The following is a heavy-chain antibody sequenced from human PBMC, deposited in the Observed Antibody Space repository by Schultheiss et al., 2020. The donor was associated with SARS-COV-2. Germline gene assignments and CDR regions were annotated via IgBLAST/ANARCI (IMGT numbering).Heavy chain of an antibody. CDR3: ARVGRDCSHGICYNAEYFQH. V-gene: IGHV3-21*05. J-gene: IGHJ1*01. Sequence: GGSLRLSCVASGFTFRSYAMTWVRQAPGKGLEWVSHILSSGSYTNYADSVKGRFTISRDNAKSSLFLQMNSLRAEDTAVYYCARVGRDCSHGICYNAEYFQHWGQGTLVTVSS. D-gene: IGHD2-8*01. CDR1: GFTFRSYA. CDR2: ILSSGSYT.